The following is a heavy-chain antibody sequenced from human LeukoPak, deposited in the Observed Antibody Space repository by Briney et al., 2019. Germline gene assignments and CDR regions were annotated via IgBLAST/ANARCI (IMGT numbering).Heavy chain of an antibody. J-gene: IGHJ3*02. CDR3: ATSDTAMVRDAFDI. V-gene: IGHV1-24*01. CDR1: GYTLTELS. D-gene: IGHD5-18*01. Sequence: ASVKVSCKVSGYTLTELSMHWVRQAPGKGLEWMGGFDPEDSETIYAQKFQGRVTMTEDTSTDTAYMELSSLRSEDTAVYYCATSDTAMVRDAFDIWAQGTMVTVSS. CDR2: FDPEDSET.